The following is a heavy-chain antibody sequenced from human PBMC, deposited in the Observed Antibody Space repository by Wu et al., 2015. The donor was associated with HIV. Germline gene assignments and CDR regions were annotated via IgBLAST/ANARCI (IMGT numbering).Heavy chain of an antibody. Sequence: QVQLVQSGAEVKKPGSSVKVSCKASGGTFSSYAISWVRQAPGQGLEWMGGIIPIVGTPRYAQRFHGRVTISTDESTSTAYMELSSLRSEDTAVYYCARAFGYSSSWYETKGSTFDIWGQGTMVTVSS. CDR3: ARAFGYSSSWYETKGSTFDI. V-gene: IGHV1-69*05. CDR2: IIPIVGTP. D-gene: IGHD6-13*01. CDR1: GGTFSSYA. J-gene: IGHJ3*02.